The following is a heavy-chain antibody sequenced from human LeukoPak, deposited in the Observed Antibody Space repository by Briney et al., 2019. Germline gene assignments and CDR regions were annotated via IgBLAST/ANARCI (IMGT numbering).Heavy chain of an antibody. Sequence: GGSLRLSCAASGFTVSSNYMSWVRQAPGKGLEWVSVIYSGGSIYYADSVKGRFTISRDNSKNTLYLQMNSLRAEDTAVYYCARVITVTLGYYYYGMDVWGQGTTVTVSS. CDR2: IYSGGSI. CDR1: GFTVSSNY. V-gene: IGHV3-66*01. CDR3: ARVITVTLGYYYYGMDV. J-gene: IGHJ6*02. D-gene: IGHD4-17*01.